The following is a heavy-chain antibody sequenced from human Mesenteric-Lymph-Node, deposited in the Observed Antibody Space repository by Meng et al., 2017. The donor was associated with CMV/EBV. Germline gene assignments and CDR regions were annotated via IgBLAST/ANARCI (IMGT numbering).Heavy chain of an antibody. Sequence: ASVKVSCKASGYTFTNHHITWVRQAPGQGLEWMGWINPNSGGTNYAQKFQGRVTMTRDTSISTAYMELSRLRSDDTAVYYCARAWLRFLEWEGYWGQGTLVTVSS. J-gene: IGHJ4*02. CDR1: GYTFTNHH. D-gene: IGHD3-3*01. CDR3: ARAWLRFLEWEGY. CDR2: INPNSGGT. V-gene: IGHV1-2*02.